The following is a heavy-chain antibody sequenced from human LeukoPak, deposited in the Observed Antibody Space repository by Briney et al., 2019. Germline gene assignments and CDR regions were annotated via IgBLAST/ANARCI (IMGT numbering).Heavy chain of an antibody. CDR3: ARDYGSGTPNPRLMDV. CDR2: ISTDARTI. D-gene: IGHD3-10*01. J-gene: IGHJ6*02. V-gene: IGHV3-74*01. Sequence: QPGGSLRLSCAASAFAFSTNWMHWVRQAPGKGLVWVSHISTDARTITYADFVKGRFTISRDNAKNTLYLQMNSLRAEDTAVYYCARDYGSGTPNPRLMDVWGQGTTVTVSS. CDR1: AFAFSTNW.